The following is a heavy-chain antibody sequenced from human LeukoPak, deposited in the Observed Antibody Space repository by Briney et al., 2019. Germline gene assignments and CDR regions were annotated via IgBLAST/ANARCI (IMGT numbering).Heavy chain of an antibody. CDR3: ARVPAGVIGMKDAFDM. Sequence: GGSLRLSCEASEFTFTTYWMSWVRQAPGKGLEWVANIKQDGSEKYYVDSVKGRFTISRDNAKNSVYLQMNSLRAEDTAVYYCARVPAGVIGMKDAFDMWGQGTMVTVSS. D-gene: IGHD3-16*02. CDR1: EFTFTTYW. J-gene: IGHJ3*02. CDR2: IKQDGSEK. V-gene: IGHV3-7*01.